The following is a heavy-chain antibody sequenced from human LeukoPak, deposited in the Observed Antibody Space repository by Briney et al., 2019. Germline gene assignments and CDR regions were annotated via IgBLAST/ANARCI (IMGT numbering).Heavy chain of an antibody. V-gene: IGHV4-61*02. CDR2: IYTSGST. D-gene: IGHD3-10*01. Sequence: PSQTLSLTCTVSGGSISSGSYYWSWIRQPAGKGLEWIGRIYTSGSTNYNPSLKSRVTISVDTSKNQFSLKLSSVTAADTAVYYCARERGMFGGELYNWFDPWGQGTLVTVSS. CDR3: ARERGMFGGELYNWFDP. CDR1: GGSISSGSYY. J-gene: IGHJ5*02.